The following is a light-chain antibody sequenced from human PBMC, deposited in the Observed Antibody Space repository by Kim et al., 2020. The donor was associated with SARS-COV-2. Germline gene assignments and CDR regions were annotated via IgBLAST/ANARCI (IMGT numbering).Light chain of an antibody. Sequence: GQAITIACTGTSSDVGGYNYVSWYQQHPGKAPKLMIYDVSNRPSGVSNRFSGSKSGNTASLTISGLQAEDEADYYCSSYTSSSTLVFGTGTKVTVL. J-gene: IGLJ1*01. CDR3: SSYTSSSTLV. CDR1: SSDVGGYNY. CDR2: DVS. V-gene: IGLV2-14*03.